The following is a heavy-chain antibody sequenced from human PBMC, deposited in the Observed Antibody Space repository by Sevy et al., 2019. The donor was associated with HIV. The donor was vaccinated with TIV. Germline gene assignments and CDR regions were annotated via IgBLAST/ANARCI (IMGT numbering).Heavy chain of an antibody. V-gene: IGHV3-23*01. CDR3: AKDGNTMVRGVINDAFDI. D-gene: IGHD3-10*01. Sequence: GGSLRLSCAASGFTFSSYAMSWVRQAPGKGLEWVSAISGSGGSTYYTDSVKGRFTISRDNSKNTLYLRMNSLRAEDTAVYYCAKDGNTMVRGVINDAFDIWGQGTMVTVSS. CDR1: GFTFSSYA. J-gene: IGHJ3*02. CDR2: ISGSGGST.